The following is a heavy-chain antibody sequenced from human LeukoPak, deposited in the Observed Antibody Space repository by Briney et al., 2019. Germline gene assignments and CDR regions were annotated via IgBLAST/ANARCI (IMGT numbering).Heavy chain of an antibody. CDR1: GYTLTELS. V-gene: IGHV1-24*01. CDR2: VDPEDGET. J-gene: IGHJ5*02. Sequence: ASVKVSCKVSGYTLTELSMHWVRQAPGKGLEWMGGVDPEDGETIYAQKFQGRVTMTEDTSTATAYMELSSLRSEDTAVYYCATIDYGGNSASARWFDPWGQGTLVTVSS. D-gene: IGHD4-23*01. CDR3: ATIDYGGNSASARWFDP.